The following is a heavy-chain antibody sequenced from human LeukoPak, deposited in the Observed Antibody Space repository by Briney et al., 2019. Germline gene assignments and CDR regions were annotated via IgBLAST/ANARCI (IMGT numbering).Heavy chain of an antibody. Sequence: GGSLRLSCAASGFTFSSYAMHWVRQAPGKGLEWVAVISYDGSNKYYADSVKGRFTISRDNSKNTLYLQMNSLRAEDTAVYYCAREVIAVAGNWFDPWGQGTLVTVSS. D-gene: IGHD6-19*01. CDR1: GFTFSSYA. V-gene: IGHV3-30*04. CDR2: ISYDGSNK. J-gene: IGHJ5*02. CDR3: AREVIAVAGNWFDP.